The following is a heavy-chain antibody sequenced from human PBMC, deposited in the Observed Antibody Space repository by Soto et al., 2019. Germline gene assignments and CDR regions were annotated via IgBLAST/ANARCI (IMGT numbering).Heavy chain of an antibody. Sequence: EVQLLESGGGLVQPGGSLRLSCAASGFTFSSYTITWVRQAPGKGLEWVSAINGRGVNTFYADSVKGRFTISRDNSKNTLYLQIDSLRVADTAVYYCAKGRGDRYSGSYPGYWGQGTLVTVSS. V-gene: IGHV3-23*01. CDR3: AKGRGDRYSGSYPGY. CDR2: INGRGVNT. CDR1: GFTFSSYT. J-gene: IGHJ4*02. D-gene: IGHD1-26*01.